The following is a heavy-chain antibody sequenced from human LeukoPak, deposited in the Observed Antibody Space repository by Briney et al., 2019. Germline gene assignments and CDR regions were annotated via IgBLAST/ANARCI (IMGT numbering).Heavy chain of an antibody. CDR1: GFTFSSYA. CDR3: AKEPPGIAVAGILDWFDP. V-gene: IGHV3-23*01. J-gene: IGHJ5*02. Sequence: GGSLRLSCAASGFTFSSYAMSWVRQAPGKGLEWVSALSGSGGSTYYVDSVKGRFTISRDNSKNTLYLQMNSLRAEDTAVYYCAKEPPGIAVAGILDWFDPWGQGTLVTVSS. CDR2: LSGSGGST. D-gene: IGHD6-19*01.